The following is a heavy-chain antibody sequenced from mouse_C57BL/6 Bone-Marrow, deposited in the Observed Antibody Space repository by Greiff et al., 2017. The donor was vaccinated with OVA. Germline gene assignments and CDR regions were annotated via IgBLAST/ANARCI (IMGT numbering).Heavy chain of an antibody. D-gene: IGHD1-1*01. CDR3: SEDSAVYYGECYGSSTYWYFDV. CDR1: YTFSRRVH. CDR2: GQGLEWIG. Sequence: VQLQQSGPELARPWASVKISCQAFYTFSRRVHFAIRDTNYWMQRVKQRPGQGLEWIGAIYPGNGDTSYNKKFKGKAALTAYNSSSTAYMQLSSLTSEDSAVYYGECYGSSTYWYFDVWGTGTTVTVSS. J-gene: IGHJ1*03. V-gene: IGHV1-87*01.